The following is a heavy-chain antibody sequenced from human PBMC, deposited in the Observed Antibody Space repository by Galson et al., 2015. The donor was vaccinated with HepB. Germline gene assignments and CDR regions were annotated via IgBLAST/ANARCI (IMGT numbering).Heavy chain of an antibody. CDR2: INPNSGGT. D-gene: IGHD5-12*01. J-gene: IGHJ6*02. V-gene: IGHV1-2*06. CDR1: GYTFTGYY. CDR3: AITLLRVATSSYYYGMDV. Sequence: SVKVSCKASGYTFTGYYMHWVRQAPGQGLEWMGRINPNSGGTNYAQKFQGRVTMTRDTSISTAYMELSRLRSDDTAVYYCAITLLRVATSSYYYGMDVWGQGTTVTVSS.